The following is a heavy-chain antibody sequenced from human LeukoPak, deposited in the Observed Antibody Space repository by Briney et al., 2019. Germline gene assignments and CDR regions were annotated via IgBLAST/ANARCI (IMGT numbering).Heavy chain of an antibody. V-gene: IGHV3-30*02. Sequence: PGGSLRLSCVASGFSFSTSGMHWVRQSPGKGLDWVAFIRNDGNKKNYAESVKGRFIISRDNSRNTLYLQMDSLSAEDTAVYYCVKVDTWGQGTLVTVSS. J-gene: IGHJ4*02. CDR1: GFSFSTSG. CDR3: VKVDT. CDR2: IRNDGNKK. D-gene: IGHD3-22*01.